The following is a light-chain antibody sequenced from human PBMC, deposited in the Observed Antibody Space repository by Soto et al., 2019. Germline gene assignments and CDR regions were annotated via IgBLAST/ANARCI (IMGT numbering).Light chain of an antibody. CDR1: QSMSKF. J-gene: IGKJ4*01. CDR2: AAS. CDR3: QQYHYSVLT. V-gene: IGKV1-39*01. Sequence: DIQMTQSPSSLSASVGDGVTITCRASQSMSKFLNWYQHKPGKAPKVLISAASTLRSGVPSRFSGSGSGTDFTLTISSLQPDDSATYYCQQYHYSVLTFGGGTTVEIK.